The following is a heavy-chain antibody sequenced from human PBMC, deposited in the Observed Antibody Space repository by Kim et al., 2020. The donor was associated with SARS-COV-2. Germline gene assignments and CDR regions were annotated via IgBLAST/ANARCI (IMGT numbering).Heavy chain of an antibody. CDR2: IIPILGIA. D-gene: IGHD2-2*02. CDR3: ARDLYCSSTSCYMVKTKQFYFDY. Sequence: SVKVSCKASGGTFSSYAISWVRQAPGQGLEWMGRIIPILGIANYAQKFQGRVTITADKSTSTAYMELSSLRSEDTAVYYCARDLYCSSTSCYMVKTKQFYFDYWGQGTLVTVSS. V-gene: IGHV1-69*04. CDR1: GGTFSSYA. J-gene: IGHJ4*02.